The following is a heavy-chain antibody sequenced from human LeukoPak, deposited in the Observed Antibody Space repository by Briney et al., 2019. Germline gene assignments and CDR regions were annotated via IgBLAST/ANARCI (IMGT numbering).Heavy chain of an antibody. CDR1: AFTFSSYG. Sequence: PGGSLRLSCAASAFTFSSYGMHWARQAPGKGLEWVAFIRYDGSNKYYADSVKGRFTISRDNSKNTLYLQMNSLRAEDTAVYYCAKEYSSSWYQAWFDPWGQGTLVTVSS. J-gene: IGHJ5*02. V-gene: IGHV3-30*02. CDR2: IRYDGSNK. CDR3: AKEYSSSWYQAWFDP. D-gene: IGHD6-13*01.